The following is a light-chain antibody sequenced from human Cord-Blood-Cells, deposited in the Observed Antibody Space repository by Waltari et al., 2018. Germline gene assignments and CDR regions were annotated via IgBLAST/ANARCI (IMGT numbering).Light chain of an antibody. V-gene: IGKV1-39*01. CDR1: QSLSSY. CDR2: AAS. Sequence: IQMPQSPSSQSASVGDRVTTNCRASQSLSSYLNWYQQKPGKAPKLLIYAASSLQSGVPSMFSGSGSGTDFTLTISSLQPEDFATYYCQQSYSTPWTFGEGTKVEIK. J-gene: IGKJ1*01. CDR3: QQSYSTPWT.